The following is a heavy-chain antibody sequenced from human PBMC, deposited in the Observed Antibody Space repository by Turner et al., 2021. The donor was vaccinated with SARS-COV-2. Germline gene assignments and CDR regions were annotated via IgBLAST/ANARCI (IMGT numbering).Heavy chain of an antibody. CDR2: ISYDGSNK. Sequence: QVQLVESGGGVVQPGRSLRLSCAASGFTFSSYGMHWVRQAPGKGLGWVAVISYDGSNKYYAESVKGRFTISRDNSKNTLYLQMNSLRAEDTAVYYCAKVFFSYGYYAVYFDYWGQGTLVTVSS. D-gene: IGHD5-18*01. CDR3: AKVFFSYGYYAVYFDY. J-gene: IGHJ4*02. CDR1: GFTFSSYG. V-gene: IGHV3-30*18.